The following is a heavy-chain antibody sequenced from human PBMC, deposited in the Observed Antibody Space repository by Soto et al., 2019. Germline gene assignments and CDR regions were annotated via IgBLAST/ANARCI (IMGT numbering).Heavy chain of an antibody. Sequence: RASVKVSCKASGGTFSSYAISWVRQAPGQGLEWMGGIIPIFGTANYAQKFQGRVTITADESTSTAYMELSSLRSEDTAVYYCARSLNQYCSGGSCYYFDYWGQGTLVTVSS. J-gene: IGHJ4*02. D-gene: IGHD2-15*01. V-gene: IGHV1-69*13. CDR1: GGTFSSYA. CDR3: ARSLNQYCSGGSCYYFDY. CDR2: IIPIFGTA.